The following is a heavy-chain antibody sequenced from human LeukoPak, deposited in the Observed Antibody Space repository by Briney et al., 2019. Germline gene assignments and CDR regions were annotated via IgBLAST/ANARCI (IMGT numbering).Heavy chain of an antibody. CDR2: IYYSGST. D-gene: IGHD1-26*01. CDR3: ARHRRVGVARLGGFDI. V-gene: IGHV4-39*01. CDR1: GGSISSSSYY. Sequence: SETLSLTCTVSGGSISSSSYYWGWVRQPPGKGLEWIGSIYYSGSTYYNPSLKSRVTISVDTSKNQFSLKLSSVTAADTAVYYCARHRRVGVARLGGFDIWGQGTMVTVSS. J-gene: IGHJ3*02.